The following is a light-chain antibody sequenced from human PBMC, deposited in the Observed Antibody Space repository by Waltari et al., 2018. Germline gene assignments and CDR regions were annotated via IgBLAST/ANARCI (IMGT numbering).Light chain of an antibody. CDR1: SRDIGSYNF. V-gene: IGLV2-8*01. Sequence: QSALTQPPSPSGPPGPSVTISCTGTSRDIGSYNFFSRHQHHPGHAPKHSIYEVTHRPSGVPDRFSGSKSGNTASLTVSVLQAEDEADYYCASFVGTNNFRVFGGGTRVTVL. J-gene: IGLJ2*01. CDR2: EVT. CDR3: ASFVGTNNFRV.